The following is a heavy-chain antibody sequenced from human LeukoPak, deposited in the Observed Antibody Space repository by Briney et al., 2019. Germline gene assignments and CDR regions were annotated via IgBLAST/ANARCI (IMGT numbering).Heavy chain of an antibody. D-gene: IGHD3-10*01. CDR1: GGSITSYY. CDR2: IYYSGST. J-gene: IGHJ5*02. Sequence: SETLSLTCTVSGGSITSYYWSWIRQPPGKGLEWIGYIYYSGSTNYNPSLKSRVTISVDTSKNQFSLKLSSVTPADTAVYYCARGGVNYKIAGPWGQGALVTVSS. CDR3: ARGGVNYKIAGP. V-gene: IGHV4-59*01.